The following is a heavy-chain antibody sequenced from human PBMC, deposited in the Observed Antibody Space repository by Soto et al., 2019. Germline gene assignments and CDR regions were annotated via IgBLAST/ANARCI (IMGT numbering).Heavy chain of an antibody. D-gene: IGHD4-17*01. V-gene: IGHV1-69*01. CDR1: GGTLNSYT. CDR3: SISNSYGRGDF. Sequence: QVQLVQSGAEVKKPGSSVRVSCKASGGTLNSYTISWVRQAPGQGLEWMGGIIPVFGTTDYAQKFQGRVTITADQSTDTAYLVLFSLRSEDTAIYYCSISNSYGRGDFWGRGTLVSLSS. CDR2: IIPVFGTT. J-gene: IGHJ4*02.